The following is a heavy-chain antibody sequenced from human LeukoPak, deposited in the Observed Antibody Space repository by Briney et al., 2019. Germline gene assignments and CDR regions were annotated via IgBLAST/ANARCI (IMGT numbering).Heavy chain of an antibody. J-gene: IGHJ5*02. CDR1: GYTFTSYG. Sequence: ASVKVSCKASGYTFTSYGISWVRQAPGQGLEWMGWISAYNGNTNYAQKLQGRVTMTTDTSTGTAYMELRSLRSDDTAVYYCASVSSFVVGGTEFDPWGQGTLVTVSS. V-gene: IGHV1-18*01. CDR3: ASVSSFVVGGTEFDP. CDR2: ISAYNGNT. D-gene: IGHD2-21*01.